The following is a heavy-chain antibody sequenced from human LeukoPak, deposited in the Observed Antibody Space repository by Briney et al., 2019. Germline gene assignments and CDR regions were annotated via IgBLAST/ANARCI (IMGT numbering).Heavy chain of an antibody. CDR1: GVSFSGYY. Sequence: SETLSLTCAVYGVSFSGYYWSWIRQPPGKGLEWIGEINHSGSTNYNPSLKSRVTISVDTSKNQFSLKLSSVTAADTAVYYCARGRVEMATITFDYWGQGTLVTVSS. J-gene: IGHJ4*02. CDR3: ARGRVEMATITFDY. V-gene: IGHV4-34*01. D-gene: IGHD5-24*01. CDR2: INHSGST.